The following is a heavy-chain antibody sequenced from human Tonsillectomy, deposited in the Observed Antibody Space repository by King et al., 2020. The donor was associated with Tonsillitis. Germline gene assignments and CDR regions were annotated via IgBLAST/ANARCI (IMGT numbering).Heavy chain of an antibody. J-gene: IGHJ4*02. CDR1: GFTFDDYT. V-gene: IGHV3-43*01. CDR2: ISWDGSST. Sequence: VQLVESGGVVVQPGGSLRLSCAASGFTFDDYTMHWVRQAPGKGVEWGSLISWDGSSTYFEDSVKGRFPISRNNSKNYLYLKMKSLRTEETALYYCGKADRRWLQSSCTDYWGQGTLVTVSS. CDR3: GKADRRWLQSSCTDY. D-gene: IGHD5-24*01.